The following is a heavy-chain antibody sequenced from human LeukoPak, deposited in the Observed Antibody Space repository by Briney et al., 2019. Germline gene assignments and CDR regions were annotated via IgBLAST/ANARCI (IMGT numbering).Heavy chain of an antibody. CDR1: GLTFSSNW. CDR2: INEDGSTT. CDR3: VRDLGGRSGH. V-gene: IGHV3-74*01. D-gene: IGHD1-26*01. J-gene: IGHJ4*02. Sequence: GGSLRLSCAASGLTFSSNWMHWVRQAPGKGLVWVSRINEDGSTTNYADSVKGRSTIFRDNAKNTLYLQMNGLRAEDTAVYYCVRDLGGRSGHWGQGTLVTVSS.